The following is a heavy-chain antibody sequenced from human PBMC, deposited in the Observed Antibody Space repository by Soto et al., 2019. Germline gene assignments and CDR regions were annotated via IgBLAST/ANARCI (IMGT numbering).Heavy chain of an antibody. CDR2: IIPIFGTA. Sequence: GASVKVSCKASGGTFSSYAISWVRQAPGQGLEWMGGIIPIFGTANYAQKFQGRVTITADESTSTAYMELSSLRSEDTAVYYCARGERISGGYFDYWGQGTLVSVSS. D-gene: IGHD3-10*01. V-gene: IGHV1-69*13. CDR3: ARGERISGGYFDY. J-gene: IGHJ4*02. CDR1: GGTFSSYA.